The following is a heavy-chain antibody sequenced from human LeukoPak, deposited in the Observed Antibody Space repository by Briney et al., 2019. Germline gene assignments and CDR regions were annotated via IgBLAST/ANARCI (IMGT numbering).Heavy chain of an antibody. V-gene: IGHV1-2*02. CDR3: ARESGLSGSEEDP. CDR2: INPNSGGT. D-gene: IGHD5-12*01. CDR1: GYTFTGYY. J-gene: IGHJ5*02. Sequence: ASVKVSCKASGYTFTGYYMHWVRQAPGQGIEWMGWINPNSGGTNYTQKFQGRVTMTRDTSISTAYMELNRLRSDDTAVYYCARESGLSGSEEDPWGQGTLVTVSS.